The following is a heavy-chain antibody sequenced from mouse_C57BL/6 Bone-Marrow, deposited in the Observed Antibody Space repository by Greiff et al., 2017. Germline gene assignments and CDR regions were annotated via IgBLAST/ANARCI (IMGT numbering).Heavy chain of an antibody. CDR1: GYTFTSYD. CDR2: IYPRDGST. V-gene: IGHV1-85*01. D-gene: IGHD1-1*01. CDR3: ARDYCSSYWYFDV. J-gene: IGHJ1*03. Sequence: QVHVKQSGPELVKPGASVKLSCKASGYTFTSYDINWVKQRPGQGLEWIGWIYPRDGSTKYNEKFKGKATLTVDTSSSTAYMELHSLTSEDSAVYFCARDYCSSYWYFDVWGTGTTGTVSS.